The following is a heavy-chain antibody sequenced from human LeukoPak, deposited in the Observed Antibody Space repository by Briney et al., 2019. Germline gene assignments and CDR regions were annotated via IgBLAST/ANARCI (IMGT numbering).Heavy chain of an antibody. CDR2: IWYDGSNK. V-gene: IGHV3-33*08. CDR1: GFTFSSYA. D-gene: IGHD3-16*01. J-gene: IGHJ4*02. CDR3: ASHLGGHFDY. Sequence: GGSLRLSCAASGFTFSSYAMSWVRQAPGKGLEWVAVIWYDGSNKYYADSVKGRFTISRDNSKNTLYLQMNSLRAEDTAVYYCASHLGGHFDYWGQGTLVTVPS.